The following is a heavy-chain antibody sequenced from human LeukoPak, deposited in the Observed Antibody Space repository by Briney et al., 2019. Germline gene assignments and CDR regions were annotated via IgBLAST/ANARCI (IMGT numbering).Heavy chain of an antibody. CDR1: GFTFSSYA. CDR3: ANRQWLARGYFVY. V-gene: IGHV3-23*01. D-gene: IGHD6-19*01. CDR2: ISGSGGST. J-gene: IGHJ4*02. Sequence: GGSLRLSCAASGFTFSSYAMSWVRQAPGKGLEWVSAISGSGGSTYYADSVKGRFTISRDNSKNTLYLQMNSLRAEDTAVYYCANRQWLARGYFVYWGQGTLVTVSS.